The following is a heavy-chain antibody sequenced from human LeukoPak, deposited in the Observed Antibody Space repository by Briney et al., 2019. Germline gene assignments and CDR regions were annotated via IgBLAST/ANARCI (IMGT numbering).Heavy chain of an antibody. CDR1: GFSFSDYW. V-gene: IGHV3-74*01. CDR3: ARDYWGSGDY. CDR2: VKGDGSGI. Sequence: GGSLRPSCAASGFSFSDYWMLWVRQAPGKGLLWVSRVKGDGSGITYPDSVKGRFTISRDNAKNTLYLQMNSLRVEDTAVYYCARDYWGSGDYWGQGTLVTVSS. D-gene: IGHD7-27*01. J-gene: IGHJ4*02.